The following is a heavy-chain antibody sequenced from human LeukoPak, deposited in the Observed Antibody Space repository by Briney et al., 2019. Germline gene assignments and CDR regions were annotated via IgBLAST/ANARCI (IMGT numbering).Heavy chain of an antibody. D-gene: IGHD6-6*01. CDR3: ARGGAARPDI. Sequence: GGSLRLSCVASGFALRNYGLNWVRQAPGKGLEWVSYVSGGGNTVNYADSVRGRFTISRDNARNSLYLQLNSLRAEDTALYYCARGGAARPDIWGQGTMVVVSS. V-gene: IGHV3-48*01. CDR2: VSGGGNTV. CDR1: GFALRNYG. J-gene: IGHJ3*02.